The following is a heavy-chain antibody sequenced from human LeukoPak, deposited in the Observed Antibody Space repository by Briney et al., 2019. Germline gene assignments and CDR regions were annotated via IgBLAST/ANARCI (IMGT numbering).Heavy chain of an antibody. CDR2: ISYDGSNK. CDR1: GFTFSSYA. Sequence: GGSLRLSCAASGFTFSSYAMHWVRQAPGKGLEWVAVISYDGSNKYYADSVKGRFTISRDNSKNKLYLQMNSLIDEDTAVYYCVWPDVGTHRRRIVVVITTPDYWAQGTLVTVSS. J-gene: IGHJ4*02. D-gene: IGHD3-22*01. CDR3: VWPDVGTHRRRIVVVITTPDY. V-gene: IGHV3-30*01.